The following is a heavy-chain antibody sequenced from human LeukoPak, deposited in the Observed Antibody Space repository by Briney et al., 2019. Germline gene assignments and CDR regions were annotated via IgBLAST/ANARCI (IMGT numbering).Heavy chain of an antibody. CDR2: ISAYNGNT. CDR1: GGTFSSYA. D-gene: IGHD4-11*01. CDR3: ARCVNPINYDYYYYYMDV. J-gene: IGHJ6*03. Sequence: ASVKVSCKASGGTFSSYAISWVRQAPGQGLEWMGWISAYNGNTNYAQKLQGRVTMTTDTSTSTAYMELSSLRSEDTAVYYCARCVNPINYDYYYYYMDVWGKGTTVTVSS. V-gene: IGHV1-18*01.